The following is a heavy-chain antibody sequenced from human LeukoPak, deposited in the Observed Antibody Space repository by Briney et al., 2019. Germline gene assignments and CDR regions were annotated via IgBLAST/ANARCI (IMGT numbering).Heavy chain of an antibody. V-gene: IGHV3-74*01. Sequence: GGSLRLSCETAGFTFSSYVMHWVRRTPGRGLVWVSRISHDGFISYADSVKGRSTISRDNAKNTLILQMNSLRAEDTAVYYCARDWVYKIDYWGRGTLVTVSS. J-gene: IGHJ4*02. CDR2: ISHDGFI. CDR1: GFTFSSYV. D-gene: IGHD5-24*01. CDR3: ARDWVYKIDY.